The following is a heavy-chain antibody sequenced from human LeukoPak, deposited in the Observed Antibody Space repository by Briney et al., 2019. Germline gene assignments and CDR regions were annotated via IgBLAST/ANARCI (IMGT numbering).Heavy chain of an antibody. V-gene: IGHV3-53*04. J-gene: IGHJ4*02. CDR3: ACEARYSGYGDYYTDY. CDR2: IYSGGST. Sequence: GGSLRLSCAASGFTVSSNYMSWVRQAPGKGLEWVSVIYSGGSTYYADSVKGRFTISRHNSKNTLYLQMNSLRAEDTAVYYCACEARYSGYGDYYTDYWGQGTLVTVSS. CDR1: GFTVSSNY. D-gene: IGHD4-17*01.